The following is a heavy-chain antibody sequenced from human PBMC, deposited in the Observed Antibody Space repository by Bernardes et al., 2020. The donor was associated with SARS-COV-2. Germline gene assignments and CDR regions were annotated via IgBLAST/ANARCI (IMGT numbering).Heavy chain of an antibody. V-gene: IGHV3-53*01. J-gene: IGHJ6*02. D-gene: IGHD3-10*01. CDR3: ARGGWVTTVQGGIRDYYYYGMDE. Sequence: GGSLRLSCAASGFTVSSNYMSWVRPAPGKGLEWVSVIYSGGSTYYADSVKGRFTISRDNSKNTLYLQMNSLTAEDTAVYYCARGGWVTTVQGGIRDYYYYGMDEWGQGTTVTVSS. CDR2: IYSGGST. CDR1: GFTVSSNY.